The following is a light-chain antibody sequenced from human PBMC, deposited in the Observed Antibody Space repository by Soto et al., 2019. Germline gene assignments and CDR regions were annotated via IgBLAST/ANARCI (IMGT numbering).Light chain of an antibody. J-gene: IGKJ4*01. Sequence: EVVMTQSPATLSVSPGERATLSCRASQSVSNNLAWYQQKPGQAPRLLIFGASTRATGIPARFSGSGSGTEFTLTIGSLQSEDFALYYCQQYNNWPPLTFGGGTKVEIK. CDR1: QSVSNN. V-gene: IGKV3-15*01. CDR2: GAS. CDR3: QQYNNWPPLT.